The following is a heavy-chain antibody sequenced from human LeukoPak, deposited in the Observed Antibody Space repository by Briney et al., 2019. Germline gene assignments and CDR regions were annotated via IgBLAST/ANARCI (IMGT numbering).Heavy chain of an antibody. Sequence: ASVKVSCQPSEYSFTSYYMHWVRQAPGQGLEWVGVITPSGGTTSYAQNFQGRVTMTRDPSSSTFYMDLSSLRSGDTAVYYCASGGLNWQLVHWGQGTLVSVSS. V-gene: IGHV1-46*01. CDR1: EYSFTSYY. CDR2: ITPSGGTT. J-gene: IGHJ4*02. CDR3: ASGGLNWQLVH. D-gene: IGHD6-13*01.